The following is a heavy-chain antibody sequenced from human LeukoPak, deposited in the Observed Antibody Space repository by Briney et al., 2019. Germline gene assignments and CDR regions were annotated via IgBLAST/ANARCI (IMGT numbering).Heavy chain of an antibody. V-gene: IGHV1-69*05. CDR2: IIPIFGTA. D-gene: IGHD1-26*01. CDR1: GGTFSSYA. CDR3: ARGNSGSYYVVAYFDY. J-gene: IGHJ4*02. Sequence: SVKVSCKASGGTFSSYAISWVRQAPGQGLEWMGGIIPIFGTANYAQKFQGRVTITTDESTSTACMELSSLRSEDTAVYYCARGNSGSYYVVAYFDYWGQGTLVAVSS.